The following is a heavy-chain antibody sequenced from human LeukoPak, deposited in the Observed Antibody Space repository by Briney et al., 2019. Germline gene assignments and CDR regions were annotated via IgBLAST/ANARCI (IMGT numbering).Heavy chain of an antibody. V-gene: IGHV3-21*01. D-gene: IGHD3-9*01. J-gene: IGHJ6*03. Sequence: PGGSLRLSCAASGFTFSSYSMNWVRQAPGRGLEWVSSISSSSSYIYYADSVKGRFTISRDNAKNSLYLQMNSLRAEDTAVYYCARVPRDYDILTGYPYYYYYMDVWGKGTTVTISS. CDR2: ISSSSSYI. CDR1: GFTFSSYS. CDR3: ARVPRDYDILTGYPYYYYYMDV.